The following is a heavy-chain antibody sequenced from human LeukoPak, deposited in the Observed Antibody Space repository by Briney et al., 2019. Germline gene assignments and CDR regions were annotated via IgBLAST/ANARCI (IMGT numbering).Heavy chain of an antibody. D-gene: IGHD2-2*01. CDR3: ARKPAARYYYYYMDF. CDR2: ISSSSSYI. CDR1: GFTFSTYS. J-gene: IGHJ6*03. Sequence: GGSLRLSCAASGFTFSTYSMNWVRQAPGKGLEWVSSISSSSSYIKYADSVKGRFTISRDNAKNTLYLQMNSLRAEDTAVYYCARKPAARYYYYYMDFWGKGTTVTVSS. V-gene: IGHV3-21*01.